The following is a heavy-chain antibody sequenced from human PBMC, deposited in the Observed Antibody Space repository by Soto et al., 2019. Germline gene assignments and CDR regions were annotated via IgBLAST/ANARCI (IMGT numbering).Heavy chain of an antibody. Sequence: GGSLRLSCEASGFNFKKFAMGWVRQAPGEGLEWVSGISCCGGSTFYADSVKGRFSLARDDSKNTLSLQLNSLRVEDTAHYYCAKADGEQWLIPHLDNWGQGAQVTVSS. V-gene: IGHV3-23*01. D-gene: IGHD6-19*01. CDR3: AKADGEQWLIPHLDN. J-gene: IGHJ1*01. CDR1: GFNFKKFA. CDR2: ISCCGGST.